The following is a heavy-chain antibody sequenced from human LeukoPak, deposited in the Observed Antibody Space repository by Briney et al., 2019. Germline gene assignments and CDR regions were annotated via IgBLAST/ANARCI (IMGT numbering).Heavy chain of an antibody. CDR2: ISYDGSNK. CDR1: GFTFSSYG. V-gene: IGHV3-30*03. CDR3: ARDPGSDYYDSRSYFDY. J-gene: IGHJ4*02. Sequence: PGGSLRLSCAASGFTFSSYGMSWVRQAPGKGLGWVAVISYDGSNKYYADSVKGRFTISRDNSKNTLYLQMNSLRAEDTAVYYCARDPGSDYYDSRSYFDYWGQGTLVTVSS. D-gene: IGHD3-22*01.